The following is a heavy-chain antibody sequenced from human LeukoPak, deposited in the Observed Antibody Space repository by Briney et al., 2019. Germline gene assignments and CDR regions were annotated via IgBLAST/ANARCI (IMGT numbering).Heavy chain of an antibody. CDR2: IYYSGST. J-gene: IGHJ5*02. CDR3: ARDVVVVVPAANHNWFDP. V-gene: IGHV4-39*07. D-gene: IGHD2-2*01. CDR1: GGSISSSSYY. Sequence: SETLSLTCTVSGGSISSSSYYWGWIRQPPGKGLEWIGSIYYSGSTYYNPSLKSRVTISVDTSKNQFSLKLSSVTAADTAVYYYARDVVVVVPAANHNWFDPWGQGTLVTVSS.